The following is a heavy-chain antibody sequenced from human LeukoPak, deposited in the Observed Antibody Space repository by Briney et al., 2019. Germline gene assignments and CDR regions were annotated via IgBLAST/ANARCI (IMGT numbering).Heavy chain of an antibody. D-gene: IGHD2-2*03. CDR3: ARAQAGLDIVVVPAAIDDDAFDI. Sequence: GASVKVSCKASGGTFSSYAISWVRQAPGQGLEWMGRIIPILGIANYAQKFQGRVTITADKSTSTAYMELSSLRSEDTAVYYCARAQAGLDIVVVPAAIDDDAFDIWGQGTMVTVSS. CDR1: GGTFSSYA. J-gene: IGHJ3*02. CDR2: IIPILGIA. V-gene: IGHV1-69*04.